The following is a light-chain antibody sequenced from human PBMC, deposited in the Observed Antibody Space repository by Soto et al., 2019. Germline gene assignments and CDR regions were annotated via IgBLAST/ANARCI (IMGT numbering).Light chain of an antibody. V-gene: IGKV1-9*01. CDR1: QVISSY. J-gene: IGKJ5*01. CDR3: QQLNSFPIT. Sequence: IQLTQAPSFLSASAGDRVTITWRARQVISSYLAWYQQKPGRAPKLLIYAASTLQSGVPSRFSGSGSGTEFTLTITSLQPEDFATYYCQQLNSFPITFGQGTRLE. CDR2: AAS.